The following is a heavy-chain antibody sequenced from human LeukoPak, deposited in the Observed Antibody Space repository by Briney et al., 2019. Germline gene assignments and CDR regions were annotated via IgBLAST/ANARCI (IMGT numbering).Heavy chain of an antibody. J-gene: IGHJ5*01. CDR1: GFSFDAYG. D-gene: IGHD3/OR15-3a*01. CDR2: ISAKSGGI. Sequence: PGGSLRLSCAASGFSFDAYGMHWVRQVPGKGLEWLSGISAKSGGIGYADSAKGRFTISRDNTKNSLYLQMDSLKNEDTALYYCVKDNSADRGLFESWGQGILVIVS. V-gene: IGHV3-9*01. CDR3: VKDNSADRGLFES.